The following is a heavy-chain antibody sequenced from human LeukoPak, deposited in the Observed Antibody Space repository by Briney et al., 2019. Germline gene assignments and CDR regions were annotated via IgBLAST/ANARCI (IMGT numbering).Heavy chain of an antibody. Sequence: SETLSLTCAVYGGSFSGYYWSWIRQPPGKGLEWIGEINHSGSTNYNPSLKSRVTISVDTSKNQFSLKLSSVTAADTAVYYCARDVVATKVGRYWFDPWGQGTLVTVSS. CDR1: GGSFSGYY. V-gene: IGHV4-34*01. CDR2: INHSGST. D-gene: IGHD2-15*01. J-gene: IGHJ5*02. CDR3: ARDVVATKVGRYWFDP.